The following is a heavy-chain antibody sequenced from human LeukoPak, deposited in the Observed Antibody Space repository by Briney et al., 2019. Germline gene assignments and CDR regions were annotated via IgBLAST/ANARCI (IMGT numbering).Heavy chain of an antibody. Sequence: GGSPRLSCAASGFTFSSYWMSWVRQAPGKGLEWVANIKQDGSEKYYVDSVKGRFTISRDNAKNSLYLQMNSLRAEDTAVYYCARAWIQLWPRNDDAFDIWGQGTMVTVSS. D-gene: IGHD5-18*01. J-gene: IGHJ3*02. CDR3: ARAWIQLWPRNDDAFDI. CDR2: IKQDGSEK. V-gene: IGHV3-7*01. CDR1: GFTFSSYW.